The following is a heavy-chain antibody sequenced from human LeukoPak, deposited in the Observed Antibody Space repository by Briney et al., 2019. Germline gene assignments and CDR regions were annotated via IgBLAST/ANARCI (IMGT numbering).Heavy chain of an antibody. V-gene: IGHV4-39*01. D-gene: IGHD6-19*01. Sequence: PSETLSLTCTVSGGSISSSSYYWGWIRQPPGKGLEWIGSIYYSGSTYYNPSLKSRVTISVDTSNNQFSLKLSSVTAADTAVYYCARGIAVAGTGSYWGQGTLVTVSS. CDR1: GGSISSSSYY. CDR3: ARGIAVAGTGSY. CDR2: IYYSGST. J-gene: IGHJ4*02.